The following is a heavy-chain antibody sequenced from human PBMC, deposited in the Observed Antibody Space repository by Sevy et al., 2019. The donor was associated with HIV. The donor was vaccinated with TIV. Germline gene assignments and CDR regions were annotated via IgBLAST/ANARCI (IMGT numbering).Heavy chain of an antibody. V-gene: IGHV3-64*01. Sequence: GGSLRLSCAASGFTFSSYAMHWVRQAPGKGLEYVSAISSNGGSTYYANSVKGRFTISRDNSKNTLYLQMGSLRAEDVAVYYCARGDYDFWSGYYSWGQGTLVTVSS. CDR1: GFTFSSYA. D-gene: IGHD3-3*01. CDR3: ARGDYDFWSGYYS. J-gene: IGHJ4*02. CDR2: ISSNGGST.